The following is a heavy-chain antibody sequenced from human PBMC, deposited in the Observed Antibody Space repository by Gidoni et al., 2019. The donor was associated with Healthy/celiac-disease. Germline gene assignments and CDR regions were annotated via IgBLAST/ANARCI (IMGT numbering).Heavy chain of an antibody. J-gene: IGHJ6*02. D-gene: IGHD1-1*01. CDR3: AKDGWLGRPRGGMDV. Sequence: EVQLLESGGGLVLPGGSLRLSGAASGFPFISYGMSWVRQAPGKGLEWVSAISGSGGSTYYADSVKGRFTISRDNSKNTLYLQMNSLRAEDTAVYYCAKDGWLGRPRGGMDVWGQGTTVTVSS. CDR1: GFPFISYG. CDR2: ISGSGGST. V-gene: IGHV3-23*01.